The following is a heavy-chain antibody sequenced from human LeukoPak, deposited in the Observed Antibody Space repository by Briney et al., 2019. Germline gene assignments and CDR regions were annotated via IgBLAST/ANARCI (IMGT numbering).Heavy chain of an antibody. Sequence: SQTLSLTCAISGDSVSSNSAVWSWLRQSQSRGLEWLGRTYYRSQWYSEYAVYVRGRITINSNTSKNQFSLHLNSVTPDDTAVYYCARWVGSAGRFDNWGQGSLVTVSS. CDR1: GDSVSSNSAV. D-gene: IGHD1-26*01. J-gene: IGHJ4*02. CDR2: TYYRSQWYS. CDR3: ARWVGSAGRFDN. V-gene: IGHV6-1*01.